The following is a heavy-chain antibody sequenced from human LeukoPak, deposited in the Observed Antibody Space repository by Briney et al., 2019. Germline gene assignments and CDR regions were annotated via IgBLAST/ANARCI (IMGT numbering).Heavy chain of an antibody. J-gene: IGHJ4*02. D-gene: IGHD1-14*01. CDR1: GFTFTDYY. V-gene: IGHV1-2*06. CDR2: IILNGGAT. CDR3: ATDGGNHNFDY. Sequence: GVSVKVSCKASGFTFTDYYLHWVRQAPGQGLEWMGRIILNGGATSYAQKFQGRVTLTRDTSISTAYMELIRQTSDDTAVYYCATDGGNHNFDYWGQGTLVTVSS.